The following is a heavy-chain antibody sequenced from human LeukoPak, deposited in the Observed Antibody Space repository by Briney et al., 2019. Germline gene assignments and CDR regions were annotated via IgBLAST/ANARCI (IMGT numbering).Heavy chain of an antibody. CDR3: AKMVGLYNWFDP. Sequence: GGSLRLSCAASGFTFSSYAMSWVRQAPGKGLGWVSAISGSGGSTYYADSVKGRFTISRDNSKNTLYLQMNSLRAEDTAVYYCAKMVGLYNWFDPWGQGTLVTVSS. CDR1: GFTFSSYA. V-gene: IGHV3-23*01. J-gene: IGHJ5*02. CDR2: ISGSGGST. D-gene: IGHD2-15*01.